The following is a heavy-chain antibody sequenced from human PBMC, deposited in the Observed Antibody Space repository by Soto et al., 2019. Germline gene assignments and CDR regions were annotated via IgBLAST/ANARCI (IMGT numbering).Heavy chain of an antibody. CDR2: ISGSGGST. V-gene: IGHV3-23*01. J-gene: IGHJ4*02. D-gene: IGHD6-13*01. Sequence: GGSLRLSCAASGFTFSSYAMSWVRQAPGKGLEWVSAISGSGGSTYYADSVKGRFTISRDNSKNTLYLQMNSLRAEDTAVYYCAKDRQVGYSSSWYESDYFDYWGQGTLVTVSS. CDR1: GFTFSSYA. CDR3: AKDRQVGYSSSWYESDYFDY.